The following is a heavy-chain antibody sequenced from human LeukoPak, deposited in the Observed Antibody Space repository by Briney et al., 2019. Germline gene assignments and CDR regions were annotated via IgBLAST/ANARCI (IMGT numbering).Heavy chain of an antibody. Sequence: SETLSLTCTVSGGSISSYYWSWIRQPPGKGLEWIGYIYYSGSTNYNPSLKSRVTISVETSKNEFSLKLRSATAADTAVYYCARVTGYRIEDYFDYWGQGTLVTVSS. CDR3: ARVTGYRIEDYFDY. V-gene: IGHV4-59*01. D-gene: IGHD6-13*01. CDR2: IYYSGST. J-gene: IGHJ4*02. CDR1: GGSISSYY.